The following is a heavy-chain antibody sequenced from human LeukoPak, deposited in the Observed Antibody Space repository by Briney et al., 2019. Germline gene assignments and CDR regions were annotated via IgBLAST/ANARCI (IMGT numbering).Heavy chain of an antibody. V-gene: IGHV1-69*01. CDR2: IIPIFGTA. J-gene: IGHJ3*02. D-gene: IGHD2-21*01. Sequence: SVKVSCKASGGTFSSYAISWVRQAPAQGLEWMGGIIPIFGTANYAQKFQGRVTITADESTSTAYMELSSLRSEDTAVYYCAREGAVVSRNGAFDIWGQGTMVTVSS. CDR1: GGTFSSYA. CDR3: AREGAVVSRNGAFDI.